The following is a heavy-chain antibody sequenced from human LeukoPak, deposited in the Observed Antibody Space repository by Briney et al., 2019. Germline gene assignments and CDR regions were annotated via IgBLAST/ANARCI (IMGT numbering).Heavy chain of an antibody. V-gene: IGHV3-7*03. Sequence: PGGSLRLSCVVSGFDFSGFSMSWVRQAPGKGLEWVAIMDEYGSDIFYVESVKGRFIISRANARNSLYLQMNSLRAEDTAVYYCARYYYDSSGYYYFDYWGQGTLVTVSS. CDR2: MDEYGSDI. J-gene: IGHJ4*02. D-gene: IGHD3-22*01. CDR3: ARYYYDSSGYYYFDY. CDR1: GFDFSGFS.